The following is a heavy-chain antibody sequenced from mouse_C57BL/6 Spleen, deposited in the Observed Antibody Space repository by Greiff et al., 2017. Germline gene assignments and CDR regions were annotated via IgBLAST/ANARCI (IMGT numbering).Heavy chain of an antibody. V-gene: IGHV1-61*01. J-gene: IGHJ4*01. Sequence: QVQLQQPGAELVRPGSSVKLSCKASGYTFTSYWMDWVKQRPGQGLEWIGNIYPSDSETHYNQKFKDKATFTVDKSSSTAYMQLSSLTSEDSAVYYCARRPHYYDYDGYAMDYWGQGTSVTVSS. D-gene: IGHD2-4*01. CDR1: GYTFTSYW. CDR3: ARRPHYYDYDGYAMDY. CDR2: IYPSDSET.